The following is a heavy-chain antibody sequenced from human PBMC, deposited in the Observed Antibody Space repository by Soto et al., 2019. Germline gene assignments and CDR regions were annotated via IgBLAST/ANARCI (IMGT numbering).Heavy chain of an antibody. D-gene: IGHD2-8*01. CDR2: IYTGGST. Sequence: EVQLVESGGGLIQPGGSLTLSCAASGFTVSDNYMNWVRQAPGKGLEWVSVIYTGGSTYYADSVKGRFTLSRDISKNTLYLLMNNLRAEDTAVYYCARDHCTDGVCPFDYWGQGTLVTVSS. CDR3: ARDHCTDGVCPFDY. CDR1: GFTVSDNY. J-gene: IGHJ4*02. V-gene: IGHV3-53*01.